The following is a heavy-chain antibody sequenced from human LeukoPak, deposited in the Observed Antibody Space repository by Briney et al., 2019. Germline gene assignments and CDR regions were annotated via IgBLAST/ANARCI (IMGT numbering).Heavy chain of an antibody. D-gene: IGHD4-17*01. CDR1: GFTFSTYV. Sequence: GGSLRLSCAASGFTFSTYVMHWVRQAPGKGLEWVSAISGSGGSTYYADSVKGRFTISRDNSKNTLYLQMNSLRAEDTAVYYCAKGSFEVTTPIDYWGQGTLVTVSS. CDR3: AKGSFEVTTPIDY. V-gene: IGHV3-23*01. J-gene: IGHJ4*02. CDR2: ISGSGGST.